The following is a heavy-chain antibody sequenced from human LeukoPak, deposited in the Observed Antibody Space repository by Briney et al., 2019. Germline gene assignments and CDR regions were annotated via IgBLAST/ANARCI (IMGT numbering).Heavy chain of an antibody. D-gene: IGHD3-10*01. V-gene: IGHV1-18*01. J-gene: IGHJ4*02. CDR1: GYTFTSYG. CDR3: ARERPPNYYGSGSYYNGDY. Sequence: ASVKVSCKASGYTFTSYGISWVRQAPGQGLEWMGWISAYNGNTNYAQKLQGRVTMTTDTSTSTAYMELRSLRSDDTAVYYCARERPPNYYGSGSYYNGDYWGQGTLVTVSS. CDR2: ISAYNGNT.